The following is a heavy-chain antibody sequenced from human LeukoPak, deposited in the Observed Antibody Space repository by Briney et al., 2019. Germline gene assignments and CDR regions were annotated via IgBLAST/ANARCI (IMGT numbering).Heavy chain of an antibody. CDR2: IYTSGST. CDR3: AKNDYGDYADY. D-gene: IGHD4-17*01. J-gene: IGHJ4*02. V-gene: IGHV4-61*02. CDR1: DGSISSGSYY. Sequence: SQTLSLTCTVSDGSISSGSYYWSWIRQPAGKGLEWIGRIYTSGSTNYNPSLKSRVTISVDTSKNQFSLKLSSVTAADTAVYYCAKNDYGDYADYWGQGTLVTVSS.